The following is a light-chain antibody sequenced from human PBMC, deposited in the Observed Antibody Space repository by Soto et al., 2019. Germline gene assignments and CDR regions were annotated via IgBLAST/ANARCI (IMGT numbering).Light chain of an antibody. V-gene: IGKV4-1*01. J-gene: IGKJ4*01. CDR1: QSILYSSNNNNY. CDR3: QQYYSSPLT. Sequence: DIVMTQSPDSLALSLGETATINCKSSQSILYSSNNNNYLTWYQQKPGQPPKLLIYWASTRESGVPDRFSGSGSGTDFTLTISRLHAEDVAVYYCQQYYSSPLTFGGGTKVEIK. CDR2: WAS.